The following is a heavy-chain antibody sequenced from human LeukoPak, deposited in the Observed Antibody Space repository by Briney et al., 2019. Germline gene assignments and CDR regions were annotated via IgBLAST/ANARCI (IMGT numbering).Heavy chain of an antibody. V-gene: IGHV4-39*07. J-gene: IGHJ4*02. CDR1: GGSISSTSYY. CDR2: IYYSGST. CDR3: ARTSDTSGYSPFDY. D-gene: IGHD3-22*01. Sequence: SETLSLTCIVSGGSISSTSYYWGWIRQPPGKGLEWIGSIYYSGSTYYNPSLKSRVTISLDTSKNQFSLKLGSVTAADTALYYCARTSDTSGYSPFDYWGQGTLVTVSS.